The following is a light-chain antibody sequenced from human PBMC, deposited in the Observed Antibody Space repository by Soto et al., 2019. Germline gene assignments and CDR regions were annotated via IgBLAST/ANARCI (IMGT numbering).Light chain of an antibody. Sequence: EIVLTQSPGTLSLSPGQRAPLSCRASQSLSGNYLAWYQQKPGQAPRVLIYGASNRATGIPDRFSGSGSGTEFTLAISSLQPDDFATHYCQQYDNYRAFGQGTKVDIK. J-gene: IGKJ1*01. CDR3: QQYDNYRA. CDR2: GAS. V-gene: IGKV3-20*01. CDR1: QSLSGNY.